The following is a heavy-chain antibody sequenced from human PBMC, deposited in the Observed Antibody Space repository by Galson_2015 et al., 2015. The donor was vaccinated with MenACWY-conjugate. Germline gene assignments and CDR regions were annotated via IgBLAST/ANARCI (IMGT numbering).Heavy chain of an antibody. J-gene: IGHJ6*03. CDR1: GGEFTSYA. V-gene: IGHV1-69*13. Sequence: SVKVSCKASGGEFTSYAISWVRQAPGQGLEWMGGVTPTLDTANYAQDFRGRVSMTVDESTSTAHMELSDLRSEDTAVYYCASPLLGTEAYMDVWG. D-gene: IGHD2-21*02. CDR3: ASPLLGTEAYMDV. CDR2: VTPTLDTA.